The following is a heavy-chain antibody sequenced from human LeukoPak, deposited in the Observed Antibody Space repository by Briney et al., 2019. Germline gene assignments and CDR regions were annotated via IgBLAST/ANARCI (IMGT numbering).Heavy chain of an antibody. CDR3: ASYNWNY. D-gene: IGHD1-1*01. V-gene: IGHV4-59*01. Sequence: SVTLSLTCTVSGGSISSYYWSWIRQPPGKGLEWIGYIYYSGSTNYNPSLKSRVTISVDTSKNQFSLKLSSVTAADTAVYYCASYNWNYWGQGTLVTVSS. J-gene: IGHJ4*02. CDR2: IYYSGST. CDR1: GGSISSYY.